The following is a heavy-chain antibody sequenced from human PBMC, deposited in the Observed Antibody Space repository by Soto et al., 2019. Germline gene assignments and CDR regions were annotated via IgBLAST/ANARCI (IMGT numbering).Heavy chain of an antibody. V-gene: IGHV1-8*01. Sequence: ASVKVSCKASGYTFTSYDINWVRQATGQGLEWMGWMNPNSGNTGYAQKFQGRVTMTRNTSISTAYMELSSLRSEDTAVYYCARASVNYDILTGYYRFDYWGQGTLVTVSS. J-gene: IGHJ4*02. CDR2: MNPNSGNT. CDR3: ARASVNYDILTGYYRFDY. CDR1: GYTFTSYD. D-gene: IGHD3-9*01.